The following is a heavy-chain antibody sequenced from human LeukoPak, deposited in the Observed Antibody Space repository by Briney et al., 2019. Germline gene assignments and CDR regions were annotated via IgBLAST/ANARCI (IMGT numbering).Heavy chain of an antibody. V-gene: IGHV4-59*01. J-gene: IGHJ4*02. CDR1: GGSISSYY. CDR2: IYYSGST. D-gene: IGHD2-21*02. Sequence: SETLSLTCTVSGGSISSYYWSWIRQPPGKGLEWIGYIYYSGSTNYNPSLKSRVTITVDTSKNQFSLKLSSVTAADTAVYYCARVLSPAYCGGDCYSYYFDYWGQGTLVTVSS. CDR3: ARVLSPAYCGGDCYSYYFDY.